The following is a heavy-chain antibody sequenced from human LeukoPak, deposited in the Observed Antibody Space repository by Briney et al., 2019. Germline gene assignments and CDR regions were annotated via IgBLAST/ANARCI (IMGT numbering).Heavy chain of an antibody. CDR2: IFHAGST. J-gene: IGHJ5*02. V-gene: IGHV4-4*02. CDR1: GDSISSGHW. D-gene: IGHD1-14*01. Sequence: SETLSLTCTVSGDSISSGHWLFWVRQPPGKGLEWIGQIFHAGSTNYNPSLKSRVTISLDESKNQFSLKLSSVTAADTAVYYCARDLSVKIGFATHRPFDPWGQGTLVTVSS. CDR3: ARDLSVKIGFATHRPFDP.